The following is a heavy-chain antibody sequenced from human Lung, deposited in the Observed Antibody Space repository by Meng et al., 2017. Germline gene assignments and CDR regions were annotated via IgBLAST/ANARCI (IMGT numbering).Heavy chain of an antibody. J-gene: IGHJ4*02. Sequence: QGLLHYVGGGPFNPSGPPSHPLVVSGGSFSDYYWGLVRQPPGKGLGWIGEIKHSGSTNYNPSLGSRATISVDTSQNNLSLKLGSVTAADSAVYYCARGPTTMAHDFDYWGQGTLVTVSS. CDR1: GGSFSDYY. CDR2: IKHSGST. V-gene: IGHV4-34*01. CDR3: ARGPTTMAHDFDY. D-gene: IGHD4-11*01.